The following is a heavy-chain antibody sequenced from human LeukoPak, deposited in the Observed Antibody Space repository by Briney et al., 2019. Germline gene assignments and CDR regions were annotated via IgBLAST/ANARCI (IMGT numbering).Heavy chain of an antibody. J-gene: IGHJ3*02. D-gene: IGHD4-17*01. Sequence: GGSLRLSCAASGFTFSSYAMSWVRQAPGKGLEWVSAISGSGGSTYYADSVKGRFTISRDNSKNTLYLQMNSLRAEDTAVYYCARDRYGDYGGGAFDIWGQGTMVTVSS. CDR3: ARDRYGDYGGGAFDI. CDR2: ISGSGGST. CDR1: GFTFSSYA. V-gene: IGHV3-23*01.